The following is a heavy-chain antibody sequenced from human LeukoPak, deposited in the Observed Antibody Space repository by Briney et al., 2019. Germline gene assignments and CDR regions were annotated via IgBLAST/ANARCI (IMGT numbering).Heavy chain of an antibody. V-gene: IGHV3-48*03. Sequence: PGGSLRLSCAASGFTFSNYEMNWVRQAPGRGLEWVSYISDISDTIHYADSVRGRFTISRDNAKNSLYLQMNSLRAEDTAVYYCARGRAIDIWGRGTMVTVSS. J-gene: IGHJ3*02. CDR1: GFTFSNYE. CDR3: ARGRAIDI. CDR2: ISDISDTI.